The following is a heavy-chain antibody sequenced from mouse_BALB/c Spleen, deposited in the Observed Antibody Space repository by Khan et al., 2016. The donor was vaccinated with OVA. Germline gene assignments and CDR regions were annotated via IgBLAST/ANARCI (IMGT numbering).Heavy chain of an antibody. CDR3: AKSEGHAFAY. Sequence: EVQLQESGPGLVKPSQSLSITCTVTGYSFTSDYVWNWKRQSPGGQQERRGYMGYSGTTRYNETLKSRTTITPDTSKNQFFMQLNSVSTEDTATYYCAKSEGHAFAYWGQGTLVTVSA. CDR1: GYSFTSDYV. CDR2: MGYSGTT. V-gene: IGHV3-2*02. J-gene: IGHJ3*01.